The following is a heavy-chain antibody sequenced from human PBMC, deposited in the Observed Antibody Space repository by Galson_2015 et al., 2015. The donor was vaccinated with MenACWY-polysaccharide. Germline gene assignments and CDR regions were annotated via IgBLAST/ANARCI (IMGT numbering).Heavy chain of an antibody. D-gene: IGHD6-19*01. CDR3: ARYRDSSGRRFDY. CDR2: ACYRSKWFN. J-gene: IGHJ4*02. CDR1: GASGSCHCVT. Sequence: WAISGASGSCHCVTCTWRRHSASRGREWVGRACYRSKWFNDYAVSLKSRITINSDTSKNQFSLQLSSVTPKDTAVYYCARYRDSSGRRFDYWGQGTLVTVSS. V-gene: IGHV6-1*01.